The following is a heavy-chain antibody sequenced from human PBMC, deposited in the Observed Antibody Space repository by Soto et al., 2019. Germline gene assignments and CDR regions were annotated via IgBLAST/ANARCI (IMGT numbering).Heavy chain of an antibody. D-gene: IGHD1-1*01. V-gene: IGHV1-2*04. CDR3: ARGLNTTGTTEWVY. CDR1: GYTFTGYY. J-gene: IGHJ4*02. Sequence: ASVKVSCKASGYTFTGYYMHWVRQAPGQGLEWMGWINPNSGGTNYAQKFQGWVTMTRDTSISTAYMELSRLRSDDTAVYYCARGLNTTGTTEWVYWGQGTLVTVSS. CDR2: INPNSGGT.